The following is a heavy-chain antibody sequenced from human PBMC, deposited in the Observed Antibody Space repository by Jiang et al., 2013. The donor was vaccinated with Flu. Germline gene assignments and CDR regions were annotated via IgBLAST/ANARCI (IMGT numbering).Heavy chain of an antibody. CDR2: IDPGDSDT. J-gene: IGHJ3*02. CDR1: GDSFITYW. CDR3: ARRGHYDTDPFDI. Sequence: GAEVKKPGESLKISCKVSGDSFITYWIGWVRQMPGKGLEWMGIIDPGDSDTRYSPSFQGQVTISADKSITTAYLQWRSLKASDTAMYFCARRGHYDTDPFDIWGQGTMVTVSS. D-gene: IGHD3-22*01. V-gene: IGHV5-51*01.